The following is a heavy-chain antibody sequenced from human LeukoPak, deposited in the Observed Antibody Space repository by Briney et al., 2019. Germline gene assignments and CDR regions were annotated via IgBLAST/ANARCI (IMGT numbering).Heavy chain of an antibody. CDR3: ARSTDLYGSGAPEYFQH. D-gene: IGHD3-10*01. V-gene: IGHV4-59*06. CDR1: GGSISSYY. J-gene: IGHJ1*01. CDR2: IYYSGST. Sequence: SETLSLTCAVSGGSISSYYWSWIRQPPGKGLEWIGYIYYSGSTYYNPSLKSRVTISVDTSKNQFSLKLSSVTAADTAVYYCARSTDLYGSGAPEYFQHWGQGTLVTVCS.